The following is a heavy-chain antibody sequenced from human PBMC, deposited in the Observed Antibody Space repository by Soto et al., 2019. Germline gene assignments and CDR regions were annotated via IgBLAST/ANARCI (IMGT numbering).Heavy chain of an antibody. CDR3: ARDLFRYSSGWWLDFGY. CDR1: GCTFSSYG. J-gene: IGHJ4*02. CDR2: IWYDVSNK. V-gene: IGHV3-33*01. Sequence: GGYLRLSCAASGCTFSSYGVHWVRHAPGKGLEWVAVIWYDVSNKYYADSVKGRFTISRDNSKNTLYLQMNSLRAEDTAVYYCARDLFRYSSGWWLDFGYWGQGTLVTVSS. D-gene: IGHD6-19*01.